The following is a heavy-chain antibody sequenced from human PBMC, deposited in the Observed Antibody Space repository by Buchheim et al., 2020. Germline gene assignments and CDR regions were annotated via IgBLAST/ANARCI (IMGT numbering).Heavy chain of an antibody. D-gene: IGHD3-10*01. CDR2: ISYDGSNK. CDR1: GFTFSSYA. Sequence: QVQLVESGGGVVQPGRSLRLSCAASGFTFSSYAMHWVRQAPGKGLEWVAVISYDGSNKYYADSVKGRFTISRDNSKNTLYLQMNSLRAEDTAVYYCARDDKGFGELLEYYYYYYGMDVWGQGTT. CDR3: ARDDKGFGELLEYYYYYYGMDV. V-gene: IGHV3-30-3*01. J-gene: IGHJ6*02.